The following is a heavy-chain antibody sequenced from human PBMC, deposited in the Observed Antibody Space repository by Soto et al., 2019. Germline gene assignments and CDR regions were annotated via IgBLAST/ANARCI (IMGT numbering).Heavy chain of an antibody. CDR1: GYSFRNYW. CDR3: TRHHTPDYKSDAHFSGEY. CDR2: IYLGDSDT. D-gene: IGHD3-3*02. J-gene: IGHJ4*02. Sequence: GESLKISCEGSGYSFRNYWIGWVRQVPGTGLEGVGIIYLGDSDTIYNPSFQAHVIISADKSISTAYLQWSSLKASDNAIYYCTRHHTPDYKSDAHFSGEYWGQGSQVTV. V-gene: IGHV5-51*01.